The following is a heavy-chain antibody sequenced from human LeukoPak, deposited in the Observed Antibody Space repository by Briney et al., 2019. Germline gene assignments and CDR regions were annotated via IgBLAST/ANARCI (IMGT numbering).Heavy chain of an antibody. J-gene: IGHJ6*03. V-gene: IGHV1-69*01. CDR2: IIPIFGTA. CDR1: GGTFSSYA. CDR3: ASGGYSYDRYYYYYMDV. D-gene: IGHD5-18*01. Sequence: GSSVKVSCKASGGTFSSYAISWVRQAPGQGLEWMGGIIPIFGTANYAQKFQGRVTITADESTSTAYMELSSLRSEDTAVYYCASGGYSYDRYYYYYMDVWGKGTTVTVSS.